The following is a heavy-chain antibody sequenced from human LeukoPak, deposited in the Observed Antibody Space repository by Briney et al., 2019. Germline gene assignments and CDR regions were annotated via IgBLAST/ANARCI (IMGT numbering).Heavy chain of an antibody. V-gene: IGHV3-7*01. D-gene: IGHD4-17*01. CDR2: IKQDGSEK. J-gene: IGHJ5*02. CDR3: ARDLHDYGDYRDPTNWFDP. CDR1: GFTFSSYW. Sequence: PGGSLRLSCAASGFTFSSYWMSWVRQAPGKGLEWVANIKQDGSEKYYVDSVKGRFTISRDNAKNSLYLQMNSLRAEDTAVYYCARDLHDYGDYRDPTNWFDPWGQGTLVTVSS.